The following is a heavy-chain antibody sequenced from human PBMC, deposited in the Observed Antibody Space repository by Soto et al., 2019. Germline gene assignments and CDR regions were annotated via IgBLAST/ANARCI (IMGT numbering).Heavy chain of an antibody. CDR2: FLPVFTTA. CDR3: ARDGVDVSRTTVRHGALDI. V-gene: IGHV1-69*01. D-gene: IGHD4-17*01. J-gene: IGHJ3*02. Sequence: QVQLVQSGAEVEKPGSSVKVSCKASGGSFSTYGISWVRQAPGQGLEWMGGFLPVFTTAKYAQKFQGSVSIPADESTYTAYMELSSLRSEDTAVYFCARDGVDVSRTTVRHGALDIWGQGTVVTVTS. CDR1: GGSFSTYG.